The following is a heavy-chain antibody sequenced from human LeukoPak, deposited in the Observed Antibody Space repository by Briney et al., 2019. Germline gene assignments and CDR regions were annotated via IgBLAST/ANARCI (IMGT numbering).Heavy chain of an antibody. D-gene: IGHD1-26*01. V-gene: IGHV3-23*01. CDR2: ISGSGGST. CDR1: GFTFSSYA. J-gene: IGHJ3*02. Sequence: TGGSLRLSCAASGFTFSSYAMSWVRQAPGKGLEWVSAISGSGGSTYYADSVKGRFTISRDNSKNTLYLQMNSLRAEDTAVYYCAKDRSGSYYGPDAFDIWGQGTMVTVSS. CDR3: AKDRSGSYYGPDAFDI.